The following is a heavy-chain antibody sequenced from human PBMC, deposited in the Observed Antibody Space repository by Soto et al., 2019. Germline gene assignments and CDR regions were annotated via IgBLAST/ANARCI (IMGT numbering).Heavy chain of an antibody. Sequence: PXGSLRLSCAASGFSFSTYGMTWVRQAPGKGLEWVSFISASGGTIHYAESVKGRFTVSRDNSKNTLFLQMFSLGVDDTAVYYCAKGHGSSWASATWGQGTLVTVSS. CDR1: GFSFSTYG. CDR3: AKGHGSSWASAT. V-gene: IGHV3-23*01. D-gene: IGHD6-6*01. J-gene: IGHJ4*02. CDR2: ISASGGTI.